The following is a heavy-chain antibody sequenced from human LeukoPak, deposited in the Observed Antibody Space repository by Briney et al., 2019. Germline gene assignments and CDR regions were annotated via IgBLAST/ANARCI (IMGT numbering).Heavy chain of an antibody. V-gene: IGHV3-23*01. D-gene: IGHD3-10*01. J-gene: IGHJ4*02. Sequence: GVSLRLSCAASGFTVSAYAMAWVRQAPGKGLEWVSTIYDDNTYYADSVKGRFAISTDNSKNTLYLQMNSLRVEDTAVYFCAARKVRGVWFYIDYWGQGTLVTVSS. CDR2: IYDDNT. CDR3: AARKVRGVWFYIDY. CDR1: GFTVSAYA.